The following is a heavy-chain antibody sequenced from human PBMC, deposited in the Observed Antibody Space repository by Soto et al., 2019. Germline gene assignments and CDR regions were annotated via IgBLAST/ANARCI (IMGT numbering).Heavy chain of an antibody. Sequence: SETLSLTCTVSGGSISSYYWSWIRQPPGKGLEWIGYIYYSGSTNYNPSLKSRVTISVDTSKNQFSLKLSSVTAADTAVYYCARYYGDYVRWFDPWGQGTLVTVSS. CDR2: IYYSGST. V-gene: IGHV4-59*01. CDR1: GGSISSYY. CDR3: ARYYGDYVRWFDP. D-gene: IGHD4-17*01. J-gene: IGHJ5*02.